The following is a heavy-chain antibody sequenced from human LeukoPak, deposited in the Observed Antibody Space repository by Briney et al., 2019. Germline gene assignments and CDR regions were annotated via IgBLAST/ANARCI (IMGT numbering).Heavy chain of an antibody. D-gene: IGHD4-17*01. J-gene: IGHJ4*02. CDR2: IIPIFGTA. CDR3: AREHGDYGLDY. V-gene: IGHV1-69*05. Sequence: ASVKVSCKASGGTFSSYAISWVRQAPGQGLEWMGRIIPIFGTANYAQKFQGRVTITTDESTNTAYMELSSLRSEDTAVYYCAREHGDYGLDYWGQGTLVTVSS. CDR1: GGTFSSYA.